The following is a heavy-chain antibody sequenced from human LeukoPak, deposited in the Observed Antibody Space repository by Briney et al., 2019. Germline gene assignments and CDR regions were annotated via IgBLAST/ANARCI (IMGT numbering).Heavy chain of an antibody. V-gene: IGHV4-59*01. J-gene: IGHJ4*02. Sequence: PSETLSLTCTVSGGSISSYYGSWIRQPAGKGLEWIGYIHYSGSTNYNASLTNRVTISVDTSKNQFSLKLSSVTAADTAVYYCAREVGYCSGGSCSSYFAYWGQGTLVTVSS. D-gene: IGHD2-15*01. CDR2: IHYSGST. CDR1: GGSISSYY. CDR3: AREVGYCSGGSCSSYFAY.